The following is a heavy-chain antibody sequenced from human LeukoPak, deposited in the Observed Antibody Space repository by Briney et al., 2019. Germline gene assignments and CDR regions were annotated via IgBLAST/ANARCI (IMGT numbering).Heavy chain of an antibody. Sequence: SETLSLTCTVSGGSISGYYWSWIRQPPGKGLEWVGYISYSGSTNYNPSLKSRVTISVDTSKNQFSPKLSSETAADTAIYYCARDGRAGSLFAYWGQGTLVTVSS. V-gene: IGHV4-59*01. D-gene: IGHD6-19*01. CDR1: GGSISGYY. J-gene: IGHJ4*02. CDR2: ISYSGST. CDR3: ARDGRAGSLFAY.